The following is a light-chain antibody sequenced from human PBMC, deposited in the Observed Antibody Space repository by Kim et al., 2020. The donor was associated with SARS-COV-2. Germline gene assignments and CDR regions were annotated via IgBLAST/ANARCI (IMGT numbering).Light chain of an antibody. CDR3: NSRDSSGNHHYV. CDR1: SLGSVL. Sequence: LVHAVRLTCQGDSLGSVLASWYQQKPEQAPVLGIYGKNNRPSGIPDRFSGSSSGNTASLTITGAQAEDEADYYCNSRDSSGNHHYVFGTGTKVTVL. J-gene: IGLJ1*01. V-gene: IGLV3-19*01. CDR2: GKN.